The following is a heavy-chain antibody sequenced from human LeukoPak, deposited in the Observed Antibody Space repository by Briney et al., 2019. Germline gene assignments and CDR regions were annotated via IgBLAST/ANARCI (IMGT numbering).Heavy chain of an antibody. J-gene: IGHJ4*02. V-gene: IGHV3-48*04. Sequence: PGGSLRLSFVVSGFTFSGYSMNWVRQAPGKGLEWVSSISSSGSTIYYADSVKGRFTISRDNAKNSLYLQMNSLRAEDTAVYYCARVVVGDYADYWGQGTLVTVSS. D-gene: IGHD4-17*01. CDR1: GFTFSGYS. CDR2: ISSSGSTI. CDR3: ARVVVGDYADY.